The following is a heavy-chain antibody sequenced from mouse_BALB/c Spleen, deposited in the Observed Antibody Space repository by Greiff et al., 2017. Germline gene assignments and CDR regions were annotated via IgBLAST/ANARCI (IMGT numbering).Heavy chain of an antibody. V-gene: IGHV1-67*01. CDR1: GYTFTDYA. CDR2: ISTYYGNT. D-gene: IGHD4-1*02. CDR3: ARSSTGRKDYFDY. Sequence: QVQLKESGPELVRPGVSVKISCKGSGYTFTDYAMHWVKQSHAKSLEWIGVISTYYGNTNYNQKFKGKATMTVDKSSSTAYMELARLTSEDSAIYYCARSSTGRKDYFDYWGQGTTLTVSS. J-gene: IGHJ2*01.